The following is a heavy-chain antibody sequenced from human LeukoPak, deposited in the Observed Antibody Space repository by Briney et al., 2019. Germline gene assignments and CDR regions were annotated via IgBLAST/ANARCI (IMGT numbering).Heavy chain of an antibody. V-gene: IGHV1-69*13. J-gene: IGHJ4*02. D-gene: IGHD3-22*01. CDR1: EGTFRSFA. Sequence: SVEVSCKASEGTFRSFAISWVRQAPGQGLEWMGGIIPIFRTANYAQKFQGRVTITADESTSTAYMELSSLRSEDTAVYYCARALRYYSDSSGYAFDYWGQGTLVTVSS. CDR3: ARALRYYSDSSGYAFDY. CDR2: IIPIFRTA.